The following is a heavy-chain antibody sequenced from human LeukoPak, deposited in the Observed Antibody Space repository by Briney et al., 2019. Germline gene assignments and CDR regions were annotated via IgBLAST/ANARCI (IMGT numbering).Heavy chain of an antibody. Sequence: SETLSLTCTVSGGSISSGDYYWSWIRQPPGKGLEWIGEINHSGSTNYNPSLKSRVTISVDTSKNQFSLKLSSVTAADTAVYYCARGEYDLLTGVYDTYGIDVWGQGTTVTVSS. V-gene: IGHV4-39*07. CDR3: ARGEYDLLTGVYDTYGIDV. J-gene: IGHJ6*02. CDR1: GGSISSGDYY. CDR2: INHSGST. D-gene: IGHD3-9*01.